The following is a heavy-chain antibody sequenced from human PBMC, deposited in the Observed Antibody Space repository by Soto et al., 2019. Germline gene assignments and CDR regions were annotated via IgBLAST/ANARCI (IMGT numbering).Heavy chain of an antibody. CDR1: GFTFSSYA. Sequence: GGSLRLSCAASGFTFSSYAMSWVRQAPGKGLEWVSAISGSGGSTYYADSVKGRFTISGDNSKNTLYLKMNSLRAEDTAVYYCAKDGNMITFGGVIVGIFDYWGQGTLVTVSS. CDR2: ISGSGGST. J-gene: IGHJ4*02. CDR3: AKDGNMITFGGVIVGIFDY. V-gene: IGHV3-23*01. D-gene: IGHD3-16*02.